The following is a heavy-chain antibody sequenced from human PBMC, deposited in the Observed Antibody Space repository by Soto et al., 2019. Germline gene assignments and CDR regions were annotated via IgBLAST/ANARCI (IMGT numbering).Heavy chain of an antibody. CDR1: GGSISSGGYS. Sequence: QLQLQESGSGLVKPSQTLSLTCAVSGGSISSGGYSWSWIRQPPGKGLEWIGYIYHSGSTYYNPSPXSXXTISVDRSKNQFFLKLSSVTAADTAVYSCARVPSPWGQGTLVTVSS. CDR3: ARVPSP. CDR2: IYHSGST. V-gene: IGHV4-30-2*01. J-gene: IGHJ5*02.